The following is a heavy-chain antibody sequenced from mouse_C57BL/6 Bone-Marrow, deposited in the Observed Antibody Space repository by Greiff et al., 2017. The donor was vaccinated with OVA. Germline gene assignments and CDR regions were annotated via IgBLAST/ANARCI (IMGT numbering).Heavy chain of an antibody. Sequence: KPGQGLEWIGEIDPSDSYTNYNQKFKGKATLTVDTSSSTAYMQLSSLTSEDSAVYYCARGRPYYGNSYWYFDVWGTGTTVTVSS. D-gene: IGHD2-10*01. V-gene: IGHV1-50*01. CDR2: IDPSDSYT. CDR3: ARGRPYYGNSYWYFDV. J-gene: IGHJ1*03.